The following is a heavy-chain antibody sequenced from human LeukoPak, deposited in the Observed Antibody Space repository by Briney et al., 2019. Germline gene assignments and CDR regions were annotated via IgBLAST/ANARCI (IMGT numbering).Heavy chain of an antibody. CDR3: AGWDIPTADIDY. D-gene: IGHD6-13*01. Sequence: GGSLRLSCAASGFTFSSFGMHWVRQAPGKGLEWVAVIRFDESHRYYADSVKGRFTISRDNSKNTLFLRMNSLRDEDTALYYCAGWDIPTADIDYWGQGTLVTVSS. V-gene: IGHV3-33*01. CDR2: IRFDESHR. J-gene: IGHJ4*02. CDR1: GFTFSSFG.